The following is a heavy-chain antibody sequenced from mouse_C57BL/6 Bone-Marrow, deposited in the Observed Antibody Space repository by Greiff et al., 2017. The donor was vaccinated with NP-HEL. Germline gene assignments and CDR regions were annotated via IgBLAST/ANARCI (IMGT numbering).Heavy chain of an antibody. V-gene: IGHV5-4*01. D-gene: IGHD2-5*01. Sequence: VQLLQSGGGLVKPGGSLKLSCAASGFTFSSYAMPWVRQTPEKRLEWVATICDGGSYTYYPDNVKGRFTIPRDNAKNNLYLQMSHLKSEDTAMYYCTRDYCSNYPFAYWGQGTLVTVSA. CDR2: ICDGGSYT. CDR3: TRDYCSNYPFAY. J-gene: IGHJ3*01. CDR1: GFTFSSYA.